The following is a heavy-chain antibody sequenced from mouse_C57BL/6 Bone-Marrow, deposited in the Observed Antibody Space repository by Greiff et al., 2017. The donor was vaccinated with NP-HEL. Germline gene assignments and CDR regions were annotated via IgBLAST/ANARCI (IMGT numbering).Heavy chain of an antibody. V-gene: IGHV14-4*01. CDR2: IDPENGDT. D-gene: IGHD1-1*01. J-gene: IGHJ2*01. Sequence: EVQRVESGAELVRPGASVKLSCTASGFNIKDDYMHWVKQRPEQGLEWIGWIDPENGDTEYASKFQGKATITADTSSNTAYLQLSSLTSEDTAVYYCTPYYYGSSYPFDYWGQGTTLTVSS. CDR3: TPYYYGSSYPFDY. CDR1: GFNIKDDY.